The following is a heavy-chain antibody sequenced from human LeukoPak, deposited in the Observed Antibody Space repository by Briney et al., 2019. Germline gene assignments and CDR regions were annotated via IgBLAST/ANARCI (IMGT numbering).Heavy chain of an antibody. CDR2: IYYSGST. V-gene: IGHV4-59*01. Sequence: SETLSLTCTVAGGFLSRYYWSWIRQPPGKVLEWNGYIYYSGSTNYNPSLKSRVTISVDTSKNQFSLKLSSVTAADTAVYYCARSVEGYCRGGSCYYYSYYMDVWGKGTTVTVSS. J-gene: IGHJ6*03. CDR1: GGFLSRYY. CDR3: ARSVEGYCRGGSCYYYSYYMDV. D-gene: IGHD2-15*01.